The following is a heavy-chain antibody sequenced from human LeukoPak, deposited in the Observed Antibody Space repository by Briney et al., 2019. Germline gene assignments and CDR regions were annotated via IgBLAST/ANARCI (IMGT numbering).Heavy chain of an antibody. J-gene: IGHJ4*02. CDR2: ISGGGSST. Sequence: GGSLRLSCAASEFTFSSYAMSWVRQAPGQGLEWVSAISGGGSSTYYADSVKGRFTISRDNSNNTLYLQMNSLRAEDTAVYYCAKGSIMITFGGVLTSWGQGTLVTVSS. V-gene: IGHV3-23*01. CDR3: AKGSIMITFGGVLTS. CDR1: EFTFSSYA. D-gene: IGHD3-16*01.